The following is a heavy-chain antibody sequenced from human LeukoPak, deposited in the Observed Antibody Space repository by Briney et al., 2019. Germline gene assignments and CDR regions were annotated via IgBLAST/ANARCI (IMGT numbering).Heavy chain of an antibody. CDR3: AKDEQWLTPIGFDY. Sequence: GGSLRLSCAASGFTFSSYAMSWVRQAPGKGLEWVSGISGSGASPHYADSVKGRFTISRDNSNNTLYLQMNSLRAEDTAVYYCAKDEQWLTPIGFDYWGQGTLVTVSS. D-gene: IGHD6-19*01. V-gene: IGHV3-23*01. CDR2: ISGSGASP. J-gene: IGHJ4*02. CDR1: GFTFSSYA.